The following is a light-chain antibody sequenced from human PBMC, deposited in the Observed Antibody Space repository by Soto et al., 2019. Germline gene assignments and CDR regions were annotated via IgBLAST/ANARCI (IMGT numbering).Light chain of an antibody. Sequence: ETVMTQSPATLSVSPGETATLSCRASQSFTNSLAWYQQKPGQAPRLLIYGASSRATGIPDRFSGGGSGTDFTLTISSLQAEDVAVYYCQQYYSARTFGQGTKVDI. V-gene: IGKV3D-15*01. J-gene: IGKJ1*01. CDR2: GAS. CDR3: QQYYSART. CDR1: QSFTNS.